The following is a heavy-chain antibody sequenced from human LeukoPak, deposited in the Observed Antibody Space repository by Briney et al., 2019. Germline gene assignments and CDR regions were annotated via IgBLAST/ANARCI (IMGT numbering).Heavy chain of an antibody. CDR2: ISAYNGNT. D-gene: IGHD1-1*01. Sequence: ASVKVSCKASGYTFTSYGISWVRQAPGQGLEWMGWISAYNGNTNYAQKLQGRVTMTTDTSTSTAYMELRSLRSDDTAVYYCAREDGPGTPYWYFDLWGRGTLVTVSS. CDR1: GYTFTSYG. V-gene: IGHV1-18*01. CDR3: AREDGPGTPYWYFDL. J-gene: IGHJ2*01.